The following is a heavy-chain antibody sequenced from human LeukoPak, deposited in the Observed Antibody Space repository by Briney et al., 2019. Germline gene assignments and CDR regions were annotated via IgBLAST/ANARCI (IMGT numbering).Heavy chain of an antibody. CDR2: INPNSGGT. CDR3: ASENSITVAGTAGDF. Sequence: ASLKVSCKASVYTSTRYYIYWVRQAPGQRLEWMGWINPNSGGTNYAQKFQGRVTMTRDTSISTAYMELSRLRSDDTAVYYCASENSITVAGTAGDFWGQGTLVTVSS. V-gene: IGHV1-2*02. D-gene: IGHD6-19*01. J-gene: IGHJ4*02. CDR1: VYTSTRYY.